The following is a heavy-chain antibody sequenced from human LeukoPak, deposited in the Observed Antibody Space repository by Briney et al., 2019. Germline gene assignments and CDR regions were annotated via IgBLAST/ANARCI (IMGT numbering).Heavy chain of an antibody. CDR2: IYYSGST. CDR3: ARHPSRGVAGTGFDI. D-gene: IGHD6-19*01. Sequence: SETLSLTCTVSGGSISSFYWSWLRQPPGKGLEWIGYIYYSGSTNYNPSLKSRVTMSVDTSKNQVSLKLSSVTAADTAVYFCARHPSRGVAGTGFDIWGQGTMVTVSS. J-gene: IGHJ3*02. CDR1: GGSISSFY. V-gene: IGHV4-59*08.